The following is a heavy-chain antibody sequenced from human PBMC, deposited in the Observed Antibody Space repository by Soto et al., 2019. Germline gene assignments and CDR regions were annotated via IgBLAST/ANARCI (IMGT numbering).Heavy chain of an antibody. CDR3: EIHFTGGLDD. CDR2: IYPGDSNT. Sequence: GASLKISCKCSGYSFANYWIAWVRQMPGRGLEWMGIIYPGDSNTAYGPSFQGHVTISADKSINTAYLQWSSLKASDTGIDYCEIHFTGGLDDWAQGTLGT. J-gene: IGHJ4*02. CDR1: GYSFANYW. V-gene: IGHV5-51*01. D-gene: IGHD3-9*01.